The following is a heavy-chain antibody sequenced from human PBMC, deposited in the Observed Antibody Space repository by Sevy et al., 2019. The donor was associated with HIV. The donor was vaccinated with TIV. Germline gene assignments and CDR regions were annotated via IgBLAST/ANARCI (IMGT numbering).Heavy chain of an antibody. CDR2: ISSSSNYI. CDR3: ARPYGSGSWEAFDI. Sequence: GESLKISCAASGFTFSTYTMNWVRQAPGKGVEWVSSISSSSNYIYYADSLKGRFTISRDNAKNSVYPQMNSLRAEDTAVYYCARPYGSGSWEAFDIWGQGTMVTVSS. D-gene: IGHD3-10*01. CDR1: GFTFSTYT. V-gene: IGHV3-21*01. J-gene: IGHJ3*02.